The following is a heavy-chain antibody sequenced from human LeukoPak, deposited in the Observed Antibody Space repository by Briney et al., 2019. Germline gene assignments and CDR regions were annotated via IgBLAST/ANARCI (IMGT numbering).Heavy chain of an antibody. CDR3: ARDWFAD. CDR2: INSGGTII. V-gene: IGHV3-48*03. J-gene: IGHJ4*02. Sequence: QIGGSLRLSCAASGFTFSSNEMNWVRQAPGKGLEWVSYINSGGTIIYYADSVKGRFTISRDNAKNSLYLQMNSLRAEDTAIYYCARDWFADWGQGTLVIVSS. CDR1: GFTFSSNE.